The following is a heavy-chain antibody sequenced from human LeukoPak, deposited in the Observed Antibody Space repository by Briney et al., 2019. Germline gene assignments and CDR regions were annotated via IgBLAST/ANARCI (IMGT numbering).Heavy chain of an antibody. CDR1: GFTVSSNY. Sequence: GGSLRLSCAASGFTVSSNYMSWVRQAPGKGLEWVSVIYSGGSTYYADSVKGRFTISRDNSKNTLYLQMNSLRAEDTAVYYCAAGGCSSTSCYSYSYQHWGQGTLVTVSS. V-gene: IGHV3-53*01. J-gene: IGHJ1*01. CDR2: IYSGGST. D-gene: IGHD2-2*01. CDR3: AAGGCSSTSCYSYSYQH.